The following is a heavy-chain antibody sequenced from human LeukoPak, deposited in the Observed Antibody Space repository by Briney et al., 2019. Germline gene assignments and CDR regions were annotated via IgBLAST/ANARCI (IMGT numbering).Heavy chain of an antibody. CDR2: IYYSGST. D-gene: IGHD3-10*01. V-gene: IGHV4-59*01. CDR1: GGSISSYY. Sequence: SETLSLTCTVSGGSISSYYWSWIRQPPGKGLEWIGYIYYSGSTNYNPSLKSRVTISVDTSKNQFSLKLSSVTAADTAVYYCARAVDRGVIIYGMDVWGQGTTVTVSS. J-gene: IGHJ6*02. CDR3: ARAVDRGVIIYGMDV.